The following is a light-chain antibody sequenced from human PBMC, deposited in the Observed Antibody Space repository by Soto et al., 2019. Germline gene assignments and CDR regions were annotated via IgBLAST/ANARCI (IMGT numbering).Light chain of an antibody. CDR1: QSVSSY. Sequence: EIVLTQSPATLSLSPGERATLSCRASQSVSSYLAWYQQKPGQAPRLLIYDAANRATGIPARFSGSGSGTDFTLTISSLEPEDFAVYHCKQRSNWPRTWTFGQGTKVEIK. CDR2: DAA. J-gene: IGKJ1*01. V-gene: IGKV3-11*01. CDR3: KQRSNWPRTWT.